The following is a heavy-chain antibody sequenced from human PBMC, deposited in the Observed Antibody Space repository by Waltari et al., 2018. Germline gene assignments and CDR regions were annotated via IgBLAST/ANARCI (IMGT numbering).Heavy chain of an antibody. CDR2: IRSKANSYAT. J-gene: IGHJ4*02. Sequence: EVQLVESGGGLVQPGGSLKLSCAASGFTFSGSAMHWVRQASGKGLGGVGRIRSKANSYATAYAASVKGRFTISRDDSKNTAYLQMNSLKTEDTAVYYCTRGGGDFDLDYWGQGTLVTVSS. CDR3: TRGGGDFDLDY. D-gene: IGHD4-17*01. CDR1: GFTFSGSA. V-gene: IGHV3-73*02.